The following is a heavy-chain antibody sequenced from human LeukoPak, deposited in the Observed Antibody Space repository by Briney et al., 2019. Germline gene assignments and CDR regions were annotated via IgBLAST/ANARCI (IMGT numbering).Heavy chain of an antibody. D-gene: IGHD5-18*01. Sequence: PGGSLRLSCAASGFTFSSYSMNWVRQAPGKGLEWVSSISSSSSYIYYADSVKGRFAISRDNAKNSLYLQMNSLRAEDTAVYYCAREDTAMVDYWGQGTLVTVSS. CDR3: AREDTAMVDY. J-gene: IGHJ4*02. CDR1: GFTFSSYS. CDR2: ISSSSSYI. V-gene: IGHV3-21*01.